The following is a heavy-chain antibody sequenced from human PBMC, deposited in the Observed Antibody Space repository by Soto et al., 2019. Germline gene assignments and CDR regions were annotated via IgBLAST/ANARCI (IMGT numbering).Heavy chain of an antibody. Sequence: QVQLVESGGGVVQPGRSLRLSCAASEFTFSDYAMHWVRQAPGKGLEWVAVISDDGDKVFYADSMKDRLTISRDNSESTLFLQLTSLGPEDTALYYCARAPYHDSSGPNGHAFDIWGQGTLVTVSS. J-gene: IGHJ3*02. CDR3: ARAPYHDSSGPNGHAFDI. D-gene: IGHD3-22*01. CDR2: ISDDGDKV. CDR1: EFTFSDYA. V-gene: IGHV3-30-3*01.